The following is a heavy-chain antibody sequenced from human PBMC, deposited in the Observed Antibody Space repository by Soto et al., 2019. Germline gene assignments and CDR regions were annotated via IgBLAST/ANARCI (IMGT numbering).Heavy chain of an antibody. Sequence: GESLKISCKASGYTFARSSIGWVRQMPGKGLEWMGIIYPANSETTYSPSFQGQVTISADMSISTAYLQWSSLKASDTAIYYCAPYYNYWKTRGQGTLVTVSS. CDR1: GYTFARSS. CDR3: APYYNYWKT. CDR2: IYPANSET. V-gene: IGHV5-51*01. D-gene: IGHD3-3*01. J-gene: IGHJ4*02.